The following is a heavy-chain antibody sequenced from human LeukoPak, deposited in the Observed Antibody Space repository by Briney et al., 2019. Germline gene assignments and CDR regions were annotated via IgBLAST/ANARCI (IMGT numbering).Heavy chain of an antibody. J-gene: IGHJ4*02. D-gene: IGHD6-13*01. CDR2: ISSSSSYI. CDR1: GFTFSSYS. Sequence: GGSLRLSCAASGFTFSSYSMNWVRQAPGKGLEWVSSISSSSSYIYYADSVKGRFTISRDNAKNSLYLQMNSLRAEDTAVYYCARAPGPLESSSWQDYWGQGTLVTVSS. V-gene: IGHV3-21*01. CDR3: ARAPGPLESSSWQDY.